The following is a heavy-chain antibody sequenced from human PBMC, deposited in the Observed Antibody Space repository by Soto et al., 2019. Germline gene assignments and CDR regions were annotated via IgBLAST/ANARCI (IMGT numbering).Heavy chain of an antibody. J-gene: IGHJ6*02. D-gene: IGHD2-2*02. CDR2: IIPIFGTA. V-gene: IGHV1-69*13. CDR3: ARDIVVVPAAIDPTIMCYYYYGMDV. CDR1: GGTFSSYA. Sequence: SVKVSCKASGGTFSSYAISWVRQAPGQGLEWMGGIIPIFGTANYAQKFQGRVTITADESTSTAYMELSSLRSEDTAVYYCARDIVVVPAAIDPTIMCYYYYGMDVWGQGTTVTVSS.